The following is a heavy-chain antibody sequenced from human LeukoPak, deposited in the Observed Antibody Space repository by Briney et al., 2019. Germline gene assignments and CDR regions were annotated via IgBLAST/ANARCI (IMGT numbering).Heavy chain of an antibody. D-gene: IGHD4-17*01. V-gene: IGHV4-34*01. Sequence: NPSETLSLTCAVYGGSFSGYYWSWIRQPPGKGLEWIGEINHSGSTNYNPSLKSRVTISVDTSKNQFSLKLSSVTAADTAVYYCASSRNYGDPFDYWGQGALVTVSS. CDR1: GGSFSGYY. CDR2: INHSGST. CDR3: ASSRNYGDPFDY. J-gene: IGHJ4*02.